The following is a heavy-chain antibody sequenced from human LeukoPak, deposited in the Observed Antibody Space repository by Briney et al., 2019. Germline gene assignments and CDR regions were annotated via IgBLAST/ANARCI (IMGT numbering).Heavy chain of an antibody. CDR1: GYTFTGYY. V-gene: IGHV1-2*02. J-gene: IGHJ4*02. D-gene: IGHD6-19*01. CDR3: ARGGPSRGTGFYYFDY. CDR2: INPNNGGT. Sequence: ASVKVSCKASGYTFTGYYMHWVRQAPGQGLEWMGWINPNNGGTNYAQKFQGRVTMTRDTSINIVYMELSRLRSDDTAVYYCARGGPSRGTGFYYFDYWGQGTLVTASS.